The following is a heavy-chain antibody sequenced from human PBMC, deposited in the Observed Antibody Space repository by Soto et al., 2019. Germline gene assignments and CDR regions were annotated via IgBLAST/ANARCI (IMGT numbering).Heavy chain of an antibody. CDR2: INHSGST. V-gene: IGHV4-34*01. J-gene: IGHJ4*02. CDR1: GGSFSGYY. Sequence: SETLSLTCAVYGGSFSGYYWSWIRQPPGKGLEWIGEINHSGSTNYNPSLKSRVTISVDTSKNQFSLKLSSVTAADTAVYYCARGSDVSPLPIYPDYWGQGTLVTVSS. CDR3: ARGSDVSPLPIYPDY. D-gene: IGHD1-26*01.